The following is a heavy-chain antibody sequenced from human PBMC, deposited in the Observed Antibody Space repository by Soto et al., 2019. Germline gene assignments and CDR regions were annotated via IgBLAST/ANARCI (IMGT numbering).Heavy chain of an antibody. Sequence: GESLKISCKGSGYSFTSYWIGWVRQMPGKGLEWMGIIYPGDSDTRYSPSFQGQVTISADKSISTAYLQWSSLKASDTAMYYCARQIPGIAAAGTQTDRFDPWGQGTLVTVSS. D-gene: IGHD6-13*01. J-gene: IGHJ5*02. V-gene: IGHV5-51*01. CDR3: ARQIPGIAAAGTQTDRFDP. CDR1: GYSFTSYW. CDR2: IYPGDSDT.